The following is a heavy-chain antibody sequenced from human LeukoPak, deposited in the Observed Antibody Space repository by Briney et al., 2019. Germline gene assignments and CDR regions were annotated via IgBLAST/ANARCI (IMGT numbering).Heavy chain of an antibody. V-gene: IGHV1-8*01. D-gene: IGHD6-19*01. CDR1: GYTFTSYD. J-gene: IGHJ6*02. Sequence: ASVKVSCKASGYTFTSYDINWVRQATGQGLEWMGWMNPNSGNTGYAQKFQGRVTMTRNTSISTAYMELSSLRSEDTAVYYCARRRSSGWARGYYYGMDVWGQGTTVTVSS. CDR3: ARRRSSGWARGYYYGMDV. CDR2: MNPNSGNT.